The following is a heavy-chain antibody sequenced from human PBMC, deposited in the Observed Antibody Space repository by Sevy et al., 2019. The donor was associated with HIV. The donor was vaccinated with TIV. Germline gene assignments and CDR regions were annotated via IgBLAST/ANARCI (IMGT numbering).Heavy chain of an antibody. J-gene: IGHJ5*02. CDR2: IRSKVNSYAT. CDR3: TRPEYDSSGPGWFDP. Sequence: GGSLRLSCAASGFTFSGSAIHWVRQASGKGLEWVGRIRSKVNSYATVYAASMKGRVTISRDDSKNTAYLQMNSLKVEDTAVYYCTRPEYDSSGPGWFDPWGQGTLVTVSS. D-gene: IGHD3-22*01. V-gene: IGHV3-73*01. CDR1: GFTFSGSA.